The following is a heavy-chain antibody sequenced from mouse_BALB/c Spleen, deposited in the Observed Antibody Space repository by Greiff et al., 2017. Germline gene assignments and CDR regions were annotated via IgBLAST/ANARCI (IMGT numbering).Heavy chain of an antibody. CDR1: GFTFSSYG. CDR2: INSNGGST. Sequence: EVKLVESGGGLVQPGGSLKLSCAASGFTFSSYGMSWVRQTPDKRLELVATINSNGGSTYYPDSVKGRFTISRDNAKNTLYLQMSSLKSEDTAMYYCARDRTTATDYWGQGTTLTVSS. D-gene: IGHD1-2*01. J-gene: IGHJ2*01. V-gene: IGHV5-6-3*01. CDR3: ARDRTTATDY.